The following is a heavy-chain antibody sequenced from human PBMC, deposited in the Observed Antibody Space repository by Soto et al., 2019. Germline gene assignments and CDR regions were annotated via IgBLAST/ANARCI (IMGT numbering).Heavy chain of an antibody. CDR3: ARDGGRIAAAGTGFDY. D-gene: IGHD6-13*01. V-gene: IGHV3-33*01. J-gene: IGHJ4*02. CDR1: GFTFSSYG. Sequence: QVQLVESGGGVVQPGRSLRLSCAASGFTFSSYGMHCVRQAPGKGLEWVAVIWYDGSNKYYADSVKGRFTISRDNSKNTLYLQMNSLRAEDTAVYYCARDGGRIAAAGTGFDYWGQGTLVTVSS. CDR2: IWYDGSNK.